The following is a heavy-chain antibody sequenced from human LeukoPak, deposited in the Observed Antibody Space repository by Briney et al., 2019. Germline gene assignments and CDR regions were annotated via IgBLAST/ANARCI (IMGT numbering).Heavy chain of an antibody. D-gene: IGHD3-22*01. Sequence: PSETLSLTCTVSGVSISSGDYYWSWIRQPPGKGLEWIGYIYYSGSTYYNPSLKSRVTISVDTSKNQFSLKLSSVTAADTAVYYCARVWDYDSSGWFDPWGQGTLVTVSS. V-gene: IGHV4-30-4*01. CDR2: IYYSGST. CDR1: GVSISSGDYY. J-gene: IGHJ5*02. CDR3: ARVWDYDSSGWFDP.